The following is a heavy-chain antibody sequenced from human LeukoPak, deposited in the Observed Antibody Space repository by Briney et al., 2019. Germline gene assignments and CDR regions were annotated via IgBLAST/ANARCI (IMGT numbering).Heavy chain of an antibody. D-gene: IGHD2-2*01. V-gene: IGHV3-30-3*01. Sequence: PGRSLRLSCAASGFTFSSYAMHWVRQAPGKGLEWVAVISYDGSNKYYADSVKGRFTISRDNSKNTLYLQMNSLRAEDTAVYYCARDAYCSSTSCYLDVWGKGTTVTVSS. CDR2: ISYDGSNK. J-gene: IGHJ6*03. CDR3: ARDAYCSSTSCYLDV. CDR1: GFTFSSYA.